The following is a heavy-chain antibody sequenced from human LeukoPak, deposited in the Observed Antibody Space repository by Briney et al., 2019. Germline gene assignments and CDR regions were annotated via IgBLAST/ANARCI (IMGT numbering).Heavy chain of an antibody. CDR2: IIPILGIA. Sequence: SVKVSCKASGGTFSSYTISWVRQAPGQGLEWMGRIIPILGIANYAQKFQGRVTITADKSTSTAYMELSSLRSEDTAVYYCARDLPYSVRWSILDYWGQETLVTVSS. J-gene: IGHJ4*02. V-gene: IGHV1-69*04. CDR3: ARDLPYSVRWSILDY. CDR1: GGTFSSYT. D-gene: IGHD2-21*01.